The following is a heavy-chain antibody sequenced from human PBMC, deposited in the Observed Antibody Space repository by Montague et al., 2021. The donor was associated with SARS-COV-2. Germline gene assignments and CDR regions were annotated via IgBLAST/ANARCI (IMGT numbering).Heavy chain of an antibody. D-gene: IGHD3-10*01. Sequence: SLRLSCAASGFTFSSYAMHWVRQAPGKGLEWVAVISYDGSNKYYADSVKGRFTISRDNSKNMLYLQMNSLRAEDTAVYHCARDSRNPELLWFGELFYNWFDPWGQGTLVTVSS. CDR1: GFTFSSYA. CDR2: ISYDGSNK. V-gene: IGHV3-30-3*01. J-gene: IGHJ5*02. CDR3: ARDSRNPELLWFGELFYNWFDP.